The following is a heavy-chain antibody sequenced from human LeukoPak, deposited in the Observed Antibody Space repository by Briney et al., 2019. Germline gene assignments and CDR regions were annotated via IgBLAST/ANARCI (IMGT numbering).Heavy chain of an antibody. D-gene: IGHD3-10*01. Sequence: SEKVSCKASGGTFSSYAISWVRQAPGQGLEWMGGIIPIFGTANYAQKFQGRVTITADESTSTAYMELSSLRSEDTAVYYCASRITMVRGVHPPLDVWGQGTTVTVSS. V-gene: IGHV1-69*13. J-gene: IGHJ6*02. CDR1: GGTFSSYA. CDR3: ASRITMVRGVHPPLDV. CDR2: IIPIFGTA.